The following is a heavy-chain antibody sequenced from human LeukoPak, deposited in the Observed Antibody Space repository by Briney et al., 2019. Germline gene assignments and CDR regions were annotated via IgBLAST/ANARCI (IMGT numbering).Heavy chain of an antibody. V-gene: IGHV3-74*01. Sequence: GGSLRLSCAASGFTVSSYAMHWVRQAPGKGLMWVSRIEGDGNRITYADSVKGRFTISRDNAKNTLYLQMNSLRAEDTAVYYCTRDWRNLGYDYWGQGTLVTVSS. CDR1: GFTVSSYA. CDR2: IEGDGNRI. D-gene: IGHD5-12*01. J-gene: IGHJ4*02. CDR3: TRDWRNLGYDY.